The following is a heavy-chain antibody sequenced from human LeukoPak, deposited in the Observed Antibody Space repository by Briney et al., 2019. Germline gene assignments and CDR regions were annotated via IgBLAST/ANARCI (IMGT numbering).Heavy chain of an antibody. J-gene: IGHJ3*02. CDR2: IYYSGST. Sequence: SQTLSLTCTVSGGSISSGGYYWSWIRQHPGKGLEWIGYIYYSGSTYYNPSLKSRVTISVDTSKNQFSLKLSSVTAADTAVYYCASVGYDSSGYFPDAFDIWGQGTMVTVSS. D-gene: IGHD3-22*01. V-gene: IGHV4-31*03. CDR1: GGSISSGGYY. CDR3: ASVGYDSSGYFPDAFDI.